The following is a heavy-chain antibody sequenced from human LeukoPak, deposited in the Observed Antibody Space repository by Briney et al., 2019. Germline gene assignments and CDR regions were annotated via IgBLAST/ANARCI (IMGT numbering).Heavy chain of an antibody. J-gene: IGHJ4*02. CDR1: GFTFSSYE. CDR3: ARVSPGLYYFDY. Sequence: GGSLRLSCAASGFTFSSYEMNWVRQAPGKGLEWVSSISSSSSYIYYADSVKGRFTISRDNAKNSLYLQMNSLRAEDTAVYYCARVSPGLYYFDYWGQGTLVTVSS. D-gene: IGHD7-27*01. V-gene: IGHV3-21*01. CDR2: ISSSSSYI.